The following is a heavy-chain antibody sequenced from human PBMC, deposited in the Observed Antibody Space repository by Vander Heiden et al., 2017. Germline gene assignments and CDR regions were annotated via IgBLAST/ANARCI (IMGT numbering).Heavy chain of an antibody. V-gene: IGHV3-21*01. Sequence: EVQLVESGGGLVKPGGSLRLSCAASGFTFSSYSMNWVRQAPGKGLEWVSSISSSSSYIYYADSVKGRFTISRDNAKNSLYLQMNSLRPEDTAVYYCALGGRDGYNYWGQGTLVTVSS. CDR1: GFTFSSYS. CDR3: ALGGRDGYNY. D-gene: IGHD3-16*01. CDR2: ISSSSSYI. J-gene: IGHJ4*02.